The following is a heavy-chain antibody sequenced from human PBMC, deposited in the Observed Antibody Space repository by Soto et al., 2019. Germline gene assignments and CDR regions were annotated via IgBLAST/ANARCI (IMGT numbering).Heavy chain of an antibody. CDR3: ARRLDGEDIVLVPAAISYGMDV. CDR1: GYTFTSYY. V-gene: IGHV1-46*01. Sequence: QVQLVQSGAEVKKPGASVKVSCKASGYTFTSYYMHWVRQAPGQGLEWMGIINPSGGSTSYAQKLQGRVTMTRDTSTSTVYMELSSLRSEDTAVYYCARRLDGEDIVLVPAAISYGMDVWGQGTTVTVSS. CDR2: INPSGGST. J-gene: IGHJ6*02. D-gene: IGHD2-2*01.